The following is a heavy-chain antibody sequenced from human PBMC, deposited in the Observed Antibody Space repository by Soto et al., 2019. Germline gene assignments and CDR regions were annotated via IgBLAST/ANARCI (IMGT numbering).Heavy chain of an antibody. CDR1: GYTFTSYA. CDR2: INAGNGNT. D-gene: IGHD4-17*01. V-gene: IGHV1-3*01. J-gene: IGHJ3*02. CDR3: ARDRGVTTGLNDAFDI. Sequence: EASVKVSCKASGYTFTSYAMHWVRQAPGQRLEWMGWINAGNGNTKYSQKFQGRVTITRDTSASTAYMELSSLRSEDTAVYYCARDRGVTTGLNDAFDIWGQGTMVTVSS.